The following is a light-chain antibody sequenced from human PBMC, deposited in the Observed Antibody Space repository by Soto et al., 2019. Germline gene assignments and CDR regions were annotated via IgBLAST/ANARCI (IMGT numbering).Light chain of an antibody. V-gene: IGLV2-14*01. CDR3: SSYTSSRNYV. CDR2: DVS. J-gene: IGLJ1*01. CDR1: SSDVGAYNY. Sequence: QSALTQPASVSGSPGQSITISCTGTSSDVGAYNYVSWYQQHPGKAPKLMIYDVSNRPSGVSYRFSGSKSGSTASLTISGLQAEDEADYYCSSYTSSRNYVFGTGTKLTVL.